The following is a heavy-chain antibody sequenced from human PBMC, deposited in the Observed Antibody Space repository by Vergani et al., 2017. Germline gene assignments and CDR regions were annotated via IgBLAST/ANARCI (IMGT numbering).Heavy chain of an antibody. CDR2: IYYSENK. CDR3: ARCFRDEGMIYGGTVENWFDP. Sequence: QLQLQESGPGLVKPSETLSLTCTVSGGSITYGAFYWGWIRQSPGKGLEWIGSIYYSENKFYNPSLESRVTLSIDTTKNQFSLKLKSVTAADTAVYYCARCFRDEGMIYGGTVENWFDPWGQGTLVTVCS. CDR1: GGSITYGAFY. J-gene: IGHJ5*02. V-gene: IGHV4-39*01. D-gene: IGHD3-22*01.